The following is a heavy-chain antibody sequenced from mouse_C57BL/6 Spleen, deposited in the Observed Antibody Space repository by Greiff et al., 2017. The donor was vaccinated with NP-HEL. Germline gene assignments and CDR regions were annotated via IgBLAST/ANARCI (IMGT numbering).Heavy chain of an antibody. J-gene: IGHJ1*03. CDR2: IYPRSGNT. CDR3: ARDYGSSNGGYFDV. CDR1: GYTFTSYG. D-gene: IGHD1-1*01. V-gene: IGHV1-81*01. Sequence: VQLVESGAELARPGASVKLSCKASGYTFTSYGISWVKQRTGQGLEWIGEIYPRSGNTYYNEKFKGKATLTADKSSSTAYMELRSLTSEDSAVYFCARDYGSSNGGYFDVWGTGTTVTVSS.